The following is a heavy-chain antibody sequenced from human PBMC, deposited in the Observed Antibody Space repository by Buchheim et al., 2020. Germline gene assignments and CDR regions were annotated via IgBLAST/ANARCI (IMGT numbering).Heavy chain of an antibody. CDR2: IKSKTDGGTT. D-gene: IGHD1-26*01. V-gene: IGHV3-15*01. J-gene: IGHJ6*02. CDR1: GFTFSNAW. Sequence: EVQLVESGGGLVKPGGSLRLSCAASGFTFSNAWMSWVRQAPGKGLEWVGRIKSKTDGGTTDYAAPVKGRFTISRDDSKNTLYLQMNSLKTEDTAVYYCTTDNSQWELRRGGAYYYYGMDVWGQGTT. CDR3: TTDNSQWELRRGGAYYYYGMDV.